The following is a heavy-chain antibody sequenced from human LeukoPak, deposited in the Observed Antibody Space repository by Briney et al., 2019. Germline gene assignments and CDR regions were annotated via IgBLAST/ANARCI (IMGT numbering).Heavy chain of an antibody. CDR1: GFTFSTYW. Sequence: GGSLRLSCAASGFTFSTYWMSWVRQAPGKGLEWVANINHDGSQKYYVDSVKGRFTISRDNAKNSLFLQMNSLRAEDTAVYYCAEAGYLRYCSGGSCCHFDYWGQGTLVTVYS. CDR2: INHDGSQK. D-gene: IGHD2-15*01. V-gene: IGHV3-7*01. CDR3: AEAGYLRYCSGGSCCHFDY. J-gene: IGHJ4*02.